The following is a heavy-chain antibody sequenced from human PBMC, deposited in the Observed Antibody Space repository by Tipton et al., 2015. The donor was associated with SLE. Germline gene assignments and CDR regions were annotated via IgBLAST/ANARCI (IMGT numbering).Heavy chain of an antibody. V-gene: IGHV4-59*01. CDR1: GVSISTYY. Sequence: TLSLTCSVSGVSISTYYWSWIRQSPGKGLEWIGFFYFSGSSQYNPSLKSRVAISADTSNNQFSLELRSVTAADTAVYYCARVWARVIISDLRTDYYLDVWGKGTTVTVSS. J-gene: IGHJ6*03. CDR2: FYFSGSS. D-gene: IGHD3-10*01. CDR3: ARVWARVIISDLRTDYYLDV.